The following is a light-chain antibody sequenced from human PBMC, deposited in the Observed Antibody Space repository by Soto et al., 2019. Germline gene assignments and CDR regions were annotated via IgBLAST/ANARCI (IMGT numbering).Light chain of an antibody. J-gene: IGKJ2*01. CDR1: QSVSSSY. CDR3: QQYGSSQYT. V-gene: IGKV3-20*01. CDR2: GAS. Sequence: EIVLTQSPGTLSLSPVERATLSCRASQSVSSSYLAWYQQKPGQAPRLLNYGASSRATGIPDRFSGSGSGTDFTLTISRLEPEDFAVYYCQQYGSSQYTFGQGTKLEIK.